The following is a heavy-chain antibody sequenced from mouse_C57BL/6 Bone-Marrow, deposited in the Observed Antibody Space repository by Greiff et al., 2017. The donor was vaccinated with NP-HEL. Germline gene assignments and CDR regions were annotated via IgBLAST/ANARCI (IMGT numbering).Heavy chain of an antibody. V-gene: IGHV2-2*01. D-gene: IGHD2-13*01. J-gene: IGHJ1*03. CDR3: ARNGGDSYWYFDV. Sequence: VMLVESGPGLVQPSQSLSITCTVSGFSLTSYGVHWVRQSPGKGLEWLGVIWSGGSTDYNAAFISRLSISKDNSKSQVFFKMNRLQADDTAIYYCARNGGDSYWYFDVWGTGTTVTVSS. CDR1: GFSLTSYG. CDR2: IWSGGST.